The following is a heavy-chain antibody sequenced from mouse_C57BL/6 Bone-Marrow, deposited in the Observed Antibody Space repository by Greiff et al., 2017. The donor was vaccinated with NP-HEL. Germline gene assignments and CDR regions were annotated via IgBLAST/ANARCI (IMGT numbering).Heavy chain of an antibody. CDR1: GFSLTSYG. V-gene: IGHV2-2*01. D-gene: IGHD1-1*01. CDR2: IWRGGST. Sequence: VQLVESGPGLVQPSQSLSITCTVSGFSLTSYGVHWVRQSPGKGLEWLGVIWRGGSTDYNAAFISSLSISKDNSKSQVFFKMNSLQADDTAIYYCARTTVVAHYYAMDYWGQGTSVTVSS. CDR3: ARTTVVAHYYAMDY. J-gene: IGHJ4*01.